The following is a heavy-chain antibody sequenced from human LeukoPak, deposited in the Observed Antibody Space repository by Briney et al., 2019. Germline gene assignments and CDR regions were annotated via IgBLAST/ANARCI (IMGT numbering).Heavy chain of an antibody. D-gene: IGHD2-2*01. CDR3: ARAKPAADGAFDI. J-gene: IGHJ3*02. CDR2: ISSSSSYI. CDR1: GFTFSSYS. V-gene: IGHV3-21*01. Sequence: GGSLRLSCAASGFTFSSYSMNWVRQAPGKGLEWVSSISSSSSYIYYADSVKGRFTISRDNAKNSLYLQMNSLRAEDTAVYYCARAKPAADGAFDIWGQGTMVTVSS.